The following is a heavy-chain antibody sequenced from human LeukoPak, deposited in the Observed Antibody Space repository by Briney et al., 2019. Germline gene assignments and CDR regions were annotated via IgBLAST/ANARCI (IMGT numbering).Heavy chain of an antibody. CDR2: ISGSGGGT. D-gene: IGHD3-3*01. J-gene: IGHJ6*02. V-gene: IGHV3-23*01. CDR3: AKGDFYGDYPYGMDV. CDR1: GFTFSSYS. Sequence: GGSLRLSCAASGFTFSSYSMNWVRQAPGKGLEWVSAISGSGGGTYYADSVKGRFTISRDNSKNTLYLQMNSLRAEDTAVYYCAKGDFYGDYPYGMDVWGQRTTVTVSS.